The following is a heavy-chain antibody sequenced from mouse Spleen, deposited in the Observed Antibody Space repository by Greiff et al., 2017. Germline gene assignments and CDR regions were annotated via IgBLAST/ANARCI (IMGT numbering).Heavy chain of an antibody. V-gene: IGHV1-61*01. CDR2: IYPSDSET. J-gene: IGHJ2*01. Sequence: QVQLQQPGAELVRPGSSVKLSCKASGYTFTSYWMDWVKQRPGQGLEWIGNIYPSDSETHYNQKFKDKATLTVDKSSSTAYMQLSSLTSEDSAVYYCARSSPRGVFFDYWGQGTTLTVSS. CDR3: ARSSPRGVFFDY. CDR1: GYTFTSYW.